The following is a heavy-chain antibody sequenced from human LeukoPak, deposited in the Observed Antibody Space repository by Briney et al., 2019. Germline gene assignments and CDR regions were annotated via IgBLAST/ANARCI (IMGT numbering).Heavy chain of an antibody. CDR2: ISYDGSNK. Sequence: GRSLRLSCAASGFTFSSYAMHWVRQAPGKGLEWVAVISYDGSNKYYADSVKGRFTISRDNSKNTLYLQMNSLRAEDTAVYYCVRGSEGSWALDYWGQGTLVAVSS. CDR1: GFTFSSYA. J-gene: IGHJ4*02. D-gene: IGHD1-26*01. CDR3: VRGSEGSWALDY. V-gene: IGHV3-30-3*01.